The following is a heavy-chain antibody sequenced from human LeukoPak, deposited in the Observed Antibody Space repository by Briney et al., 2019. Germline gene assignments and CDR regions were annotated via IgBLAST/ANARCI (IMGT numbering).Heavy chain of an antibody. CDR1: GFTLSRNG. V-gene: IGHV3-30*02. J-gene: IGHJ1*01. CDR2: ILSDGSYE. Sequence: GGSLRLSCAPSGFTLSRNGLHWVRQAQGQGLEWVAFILSDGSYEYYADSVKGRFTISRDTSRNTCFLQMNSLRTEDTPVHYCAXDWGQXPAXISGHWGQGTLVTVSS. D-gene: IGHD2-2*01. CDR3: AXDWGQXPAXISGH.